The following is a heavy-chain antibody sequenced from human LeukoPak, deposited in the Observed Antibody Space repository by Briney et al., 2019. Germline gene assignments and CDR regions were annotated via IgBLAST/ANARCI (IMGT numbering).Heavy chain of an antibody. Sequence: SETLSLTCAVSGGSISSSNWWSWVRQPPGKGLEWIGYIYYSGSTNYNPSLKSRVTISVDTSKNQFSLKLSSVTAADTAVYYCARTRNDYYDSSGYYYYGMDVWGQGTTVTVSS. V-gene: IGHV4-4*02. J-gene: IGHJ6*02. CDR3: ARTRNDYYDSSGYYYYGMDV. CDR2: IYYSGST. D-gene: IGHD3-22*01. CDR1: GGSISSSNW.